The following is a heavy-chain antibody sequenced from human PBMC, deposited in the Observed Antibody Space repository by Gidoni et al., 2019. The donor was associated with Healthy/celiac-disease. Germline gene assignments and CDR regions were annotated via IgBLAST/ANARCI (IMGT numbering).Heavy chain of an antibody. V-gene: IGHV4-59*01. CDR2: IYYSGST. J-gene: IGHJ4*02. D-gene: IGHD6-25*01. CDR3: ARLRGYNVDY. Sequence: QVQLQESGPGLVKPSETLSLTCTVSGGSISSYYLSWIRQPPGKGLEWIGYIYYSGSTNYNPSLKSRVTISVDTSKNQFSLKLSSVTAADTAVYYCARLRGYNVDYWGQGTLVTVSS. CDR1: GGSISSYY.